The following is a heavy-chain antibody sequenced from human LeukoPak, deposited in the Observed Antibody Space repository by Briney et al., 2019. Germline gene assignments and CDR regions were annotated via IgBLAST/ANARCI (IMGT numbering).Heavy chain of an antibody. Sequence: GGSLRLSCAASGFTFSDYYMSWIRQAPGKGLEWVSYISSSGSRIYYADSVKGRFTISRDNAKNSLYLQMKSLRAEDTAVYYCARETGSYYGSYFDYWGQGTLVTVSS. CDR3: ARETGSYYGSYFDY. D-gene: IGHD1-26*01. CDR1: GFTFSDYY. V-gene: IGHV3-11*04. J-gene: IGHJ4*02. CDR2: ISSSGSRI.